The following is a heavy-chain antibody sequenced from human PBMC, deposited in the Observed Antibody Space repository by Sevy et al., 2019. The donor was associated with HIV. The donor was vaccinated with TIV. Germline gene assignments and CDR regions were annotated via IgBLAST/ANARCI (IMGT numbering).Heavy chain of an antibody. CDR1: GFTFSNYG. Sequence: GGSLRLSCAASGFTFSNYGMHWVRQAPGKGLERVAVIWNDGSNKYYADSVKGRFTISRDNSKNTLYLQMNSLRVEDTVVYFCARGGDFNDRSAKRDFDYWGQGTLVTVSS. J-gene: IGHJ4*02. CDR2: IWNDGSNK. D-gene: IGHD3-22*01. V-gene: IGHV3-33*01. CDR3: ARGGDFNDRSAKRDFDY.